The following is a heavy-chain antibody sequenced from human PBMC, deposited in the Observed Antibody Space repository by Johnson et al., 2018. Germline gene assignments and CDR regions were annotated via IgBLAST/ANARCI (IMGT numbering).Heavy chain of an antibody. V-gene: IGHV3-33*01. CDR3: SRERRYYDLWSGNDYFYYGMDV. J-gene: IGHJ6*02. D-gene: IGHD3-3*01. CDR2: IYVDGSDK. Sequence: QVQLVQSGGGVVQPGGSLRLSCAASGFIFTTYGMHWVRQAPGKGLEWVANIYVDGSDKYYADSVKGRFAISRDNSRNILYLQMNSLRADDTAVYYCSRERRYYDLWSGNDYFYYGMDVWGQGTTVTVSS. CDR1: GFIFTTYG.